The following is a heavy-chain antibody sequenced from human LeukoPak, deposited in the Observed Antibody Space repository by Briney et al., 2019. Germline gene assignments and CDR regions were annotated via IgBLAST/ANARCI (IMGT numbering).Heavy chain of an antibody. V-gene: IGHV4-39*02. CDR1: GDSISRSTYY. J-gene: IGHJ4*02. CDR3: ARSSGTGTLSY. CDR2: VYYGRSP. Sequence: PSETLSLTCTVSGDSISRSTYYWAWIRQPPGKGLEWIGSVYYGRSPYFNPPLESRATISVDTSKNHFSLKMSSVTAADTAVYYCARSSGTGTLSYWGQGTLVTVSS. D-gene: IGHD6-25*01.